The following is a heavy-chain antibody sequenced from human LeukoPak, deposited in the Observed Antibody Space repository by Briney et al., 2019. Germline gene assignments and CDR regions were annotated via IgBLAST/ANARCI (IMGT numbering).Heavy chain of an antibody. J-gene: IGHJ4*02. V-gene: IGHV1-2*02. CDR3: ARSFYYGSGSTFDC. CDR2: INPNSGGT. Sequence: GSSVNVSCTASGYTFTGYYMHWVRQAPGQGLEWMGWINPNSGGTNDAQKFQGMVTMTGATSSSTAYMEMSRLSDDDTAVYCGARSFYYGSGSTFDCWGQGTLVTVSS. CDR1: GYTFTGYY. D-gene: IGHD3-10*01.